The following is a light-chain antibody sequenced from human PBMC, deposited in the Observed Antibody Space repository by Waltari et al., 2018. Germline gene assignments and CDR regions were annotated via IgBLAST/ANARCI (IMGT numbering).Light chain of an antibody. J-gene: IGLJ1*01. Sequence: QSALTQPASVSGSPGQSITISCTGTSDDIGRYNYVSWYQLHPGKAPKLIIYEVKYRPSGVSSRFSGSRSANTASLTISGLHAEDEADYCCSAYTTSNTLVFGTGTYVTVL. CDR3: SAYTTSNTLV. V-gene: IGLV2-14*01. CDR2: EVK. CDR1: SDDIGRYNY.